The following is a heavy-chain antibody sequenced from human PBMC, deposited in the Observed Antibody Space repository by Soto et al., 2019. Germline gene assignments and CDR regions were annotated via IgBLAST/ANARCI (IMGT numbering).Heavy chain of an antibody. D-gene: IGHD1-7*01. CDR2: IYPSGGST. Sequence: GASVKVSCKASGYTFTNYYMHWVRQAPGQGLEWMGIIYPSGGSTRNAHKFQGRVTMTRDKATSTVYMELSSLRSKHTAVYYCAADVSGTMDRGALGALVTVSS. V-gene: IGHV1-46*01. CDR3: AADVSGTMDR. J-gene: IGHJ5*02. CDR1: GYTFTNYY.